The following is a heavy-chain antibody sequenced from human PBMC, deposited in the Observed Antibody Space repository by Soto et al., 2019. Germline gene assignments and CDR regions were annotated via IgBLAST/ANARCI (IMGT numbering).Heavy chain of an antibody. CDR3: ARGYDYGDHTYFDY. CDR1: GFAFSNAW. CDR2: ISGSEQ. Sequence: GGSLRLSCAASGFAFSNAWINWVRQAPGKGLEWVSAISGSEQYYVDSVKGRFTISRDNAKNSLYLQTNSLRAEDTAVYYCARGYDYGDHTYFDYWGQGSLVTVSS. V-gene: IGHV3-7*01. D-gene: IGHD4-17*01. J-gene: IGHJ4*02.